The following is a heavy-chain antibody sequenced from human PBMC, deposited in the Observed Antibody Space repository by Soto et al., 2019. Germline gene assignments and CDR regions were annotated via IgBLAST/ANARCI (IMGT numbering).Heavy chain of an antibody. CDR3: ASGIGYCSSTSCSNYFDY. V-gene: IGHV4-31*03. Sequence: SETLSLTCTVSGGSISSGGYYWSWIRQHPGKGLEWIGYIYYSGSTYYNPSLKSRVTISVDTSKNQCSLKLSSVTAADTAVYYCASGIGYCSSTSCSNYFDYWGQGTLVTVSS. CDR1: GGSISSGGYY. D-gene: IGHD2-2*01. CDR2: IYYSGST. J-gene: IGHJ4*02.